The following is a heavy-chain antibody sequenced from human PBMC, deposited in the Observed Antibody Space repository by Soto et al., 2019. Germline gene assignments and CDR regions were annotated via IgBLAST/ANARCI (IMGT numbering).Heavy chain of an antibody. V-gene: IGHV1-69*13. CDR2: IIPIFGTA. CDR3: ARPDANWGGPDAFDI. CDR1: GGALSSYA. J-gene: IGHJ3*02. Sequence: SVKVCCEACGGALSSYAISWVRQAPGQGLEWMGGIIPIFGTANYAQKFQGRVTITADESTSTAYMELSSLRSEDTAVYYCARPDANWGGPDAFDIWGQGTMVTVSS. D-gene: IGHD7-27*01.